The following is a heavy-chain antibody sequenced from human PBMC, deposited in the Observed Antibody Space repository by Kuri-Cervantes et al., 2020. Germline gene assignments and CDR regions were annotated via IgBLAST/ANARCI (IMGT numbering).Heavy chain of an antibody. CDR3: WADSSGYYDY. V-gene: IGHV3-66*01. D-gene: IGHD3-22*01. CDR1: GFPVSSSY. Sequence: GESLKISCAASGFPVSSSYMNWVRQVPGKGLEWVPVIHDGGSTYYADFVKGRFTISRDNAKNTLYLQMNSLRAEDTAVYYCWADSSGYYDYWGQGTLVTVSS. CDR2: IHDGGST. J-gene: IGHJ4*02.